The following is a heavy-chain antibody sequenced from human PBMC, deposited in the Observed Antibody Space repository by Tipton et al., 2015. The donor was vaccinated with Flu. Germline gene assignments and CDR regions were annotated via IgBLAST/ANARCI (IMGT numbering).Heavy chain of an antibody. Sequence: TLSLTCSVSGDSITSDHYYWSWIRQPVGKGLEWIGRIHTRENPTYNPSLKSRVTISVDTSKNQFSLEMRSVTAADMAVYYCARRDFSNYVSDPKNWFDPWGQGTLVTVSS. CDR1: GDSITSDHYY. CDR2: IHTRENP. V-gene: IGHV4-61*02. CDR3: ARRDFSNYVSDPKNWFDP. D-gene: IGHD4-11*01. J-gene: IGHJ5*02.